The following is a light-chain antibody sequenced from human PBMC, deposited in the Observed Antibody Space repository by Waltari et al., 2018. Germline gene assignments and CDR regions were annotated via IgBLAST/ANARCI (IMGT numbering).Light chain of an antibody. Sequence: EIDFTQSPATLLWSPGARALTCRASQTVSNNLARFQQKPGQAPRLLISDASNMATGIPVRFSGSGSGTDFTLTINSLEPEDFAVYYCQHRDNWPLLITFGPGTKVDF. J-gene: IGKJ3*01. CDR1: QTVSNN. CDR2: DAS. CDR3: QHRDNWPLLIT. V-gene: IGKV3-11*01.